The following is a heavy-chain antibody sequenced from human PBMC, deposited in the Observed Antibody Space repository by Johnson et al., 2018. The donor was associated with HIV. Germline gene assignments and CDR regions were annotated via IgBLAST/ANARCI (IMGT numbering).Heavy chain of an antibody. CDR2: IRYDGSNK. J-gene: IGHJ3*02. CDR3: ARASGFDM. Sequence: QVQLVESGGGLVQPGGSLRLSCAASGFTFSSHGMHWVRQAPGKGLEWVAFIRYDGSNKYYADSVKGRFTISRDNAKNSLYLQMNSLRVDDTAVYYCARASGFDMWGQGTMVTVSS. V-gene: IGHV3-30*02. D-gene: IGHD1-26*01. CDR1: GFTFSSHG.